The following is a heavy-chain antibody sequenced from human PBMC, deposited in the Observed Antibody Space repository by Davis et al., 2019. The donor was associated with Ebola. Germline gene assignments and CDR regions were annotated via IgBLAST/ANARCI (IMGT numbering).Heavy chain of an antibody. D-gene: IGHD2-15*01. J-gene: IGHJ5*02. Sequence: GESLKISCAASGFTFSSYSMNWVRQAPGKGLEWVSYISSSSSYIYYADSVKGRFTISRDNSKNTLYLQMNSLRAEDTAVYYCAKEEWGYCSGGSCPTASWFDPWGQGTLVTVSS. CDR1: GFTFSSYS. CDR3: AKEEWGYCSGGSCPTASWFDP. V-gene: IGHV3-21*05. CDR2: ISSSSSYI.